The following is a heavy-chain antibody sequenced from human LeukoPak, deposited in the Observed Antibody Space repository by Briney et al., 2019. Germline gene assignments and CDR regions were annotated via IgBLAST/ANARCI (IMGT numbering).Heavy chain of an antibody. CDR1: GFTFDDYA. CDR3: AKGSDYYYYYMDV. Sequence: GGSLRLSCAASGFTFDDYAMHWVRQAPGKGLECVSGISWNSGSIGYADSVKGRFTISRDNAKNSLYLQMNSLRAEDTALYYCAKGSDYYYYYMDVWGKGTTVTVSS. J-gene: IGHJ6*03. CDR2: ISWNSGSI. V-gene: IGHV3-9*01.